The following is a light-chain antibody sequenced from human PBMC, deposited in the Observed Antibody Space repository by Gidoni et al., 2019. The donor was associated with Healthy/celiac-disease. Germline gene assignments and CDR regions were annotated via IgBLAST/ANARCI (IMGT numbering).Light chain of an antibody. CDR2: DAS. J-gene: IGKJ3*01. CDR3: QQWNT. Sequence: EIVLTQSPATLSLSPGERATLSCRASQSVSSYLAWYQQKPGQAPRLLIYDASNRATGIPARFSGSGSGTDFTLTISSLEPEDFAVYYCQQWNTFGPXTKVDIK. CDR1: QSVSSY. V-gene: IGKV3-11*01.